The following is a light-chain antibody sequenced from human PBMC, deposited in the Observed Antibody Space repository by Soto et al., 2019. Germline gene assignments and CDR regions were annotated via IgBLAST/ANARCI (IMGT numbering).Light chain of an antibody. CDR3: AAWDVSLKGLV. V-gene: IGLV1-44*01. Sequence: QSVLTQPPSASGTPGQRVTFSCPGSSSNIGINTVNWYRQLPGTAPQLLISDNHRRPSGVPDRFSGSKSGTSASLAISGLQSEDEATYFCAAWDVSLKGLVFGTGTKVTVL. J-gene: IGLJ1*01. CDR2: DNH. CDR1: SSNIGINT.